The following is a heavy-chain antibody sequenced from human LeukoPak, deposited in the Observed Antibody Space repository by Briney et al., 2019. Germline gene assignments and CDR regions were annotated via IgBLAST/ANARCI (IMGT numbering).Heavy chain of an antibody. D-gene: IGHD3-10*01. CDR3: SRWRGASFDY. Sequence: PSETLSLTCSVSGGSMNNYYWSWIRQPPGKGLEWIGYIYYSGSSNYNPSLKSRVTMSVDTSKNQFSLKLSSVTAADTAVYYCSRWRGASFDYWGQGTLVTVSS. V-gene: IGHV4-59*01. CDR1: GGSMNNYY. CDR2: IYYSGSS. J-gene: IGHJ4*02.